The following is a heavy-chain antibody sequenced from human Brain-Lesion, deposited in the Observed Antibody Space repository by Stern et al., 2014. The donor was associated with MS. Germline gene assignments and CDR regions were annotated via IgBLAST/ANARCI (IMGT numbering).Heavy chain of an antibody. CDR1: GGSISRSTYY. D-gene: IGHD3-16*01. CDR2: VYYRGAL. J-gene: IGHJ4*02. V-gene: IGHV4-39*01. CDR3: ARASGLFEY. Sequence: VQLVESGPGLVKPSETLSLTCTVSGGSISRSTYYWGWLRLSPGKGLGGCGSVYYRGALFYNPPLKTRVTFPVHLSPTQFSLQLASAAAADTGLYYCARASGLFEYWGQGVLVTVSS.